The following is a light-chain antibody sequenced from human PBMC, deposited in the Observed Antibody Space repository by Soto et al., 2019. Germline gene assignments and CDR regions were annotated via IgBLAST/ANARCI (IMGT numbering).Light chain of an antibody. J-gene: IGLJ1*01. CDR3: SSYTSSSTLYV. Sequence: QSALTQPASVSGSPGQSITISCTGTSSDIGGYNYVSWYQQHPGKAPKVMIYEVSNRPSGVSNRFSGSKSGNTASLTISRLQAEDEADYYCSSYTSSSTLYVFGTGTKLTVL. V-gene: IGLV2-14*01. CDR1: SSDIGGYNY. CDR2: EVS.